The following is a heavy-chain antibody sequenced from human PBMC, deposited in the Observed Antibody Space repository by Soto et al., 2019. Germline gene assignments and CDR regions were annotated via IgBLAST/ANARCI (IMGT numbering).Heavy chain of an antibody. Sequence: GGSLRLSCAASGFTFSSYGMHWVRQAPGKGLEWVAVISYDGSNKYYADSVKGRFTISRDNSKNTLYLQMNSLRAEDTAVYYRAKDYSSGWYVDFDYWGQGTLVTVSS. CDR3: AKDYSSGWYVDFDY. V-gene: IGHV3-30*18. CDR2: ISYDGSNK. J-gene: IGHJ4*02. D-gene: IGHD6-19*01. CDR1: GFTFSSYG.